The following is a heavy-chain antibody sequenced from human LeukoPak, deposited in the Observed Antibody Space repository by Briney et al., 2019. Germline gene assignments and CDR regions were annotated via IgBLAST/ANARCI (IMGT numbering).Heavy chain of an antibody. CDR1: GGSISSNTYY. Sequence: SETLSLTCSVSGGSISSNTYYWGWIRQPPGKGLEWIATINYSGTTHYNPSLKCRVTISADTSNNQLSLKLTSVTAADTAVYYCARVYYSNSYDYWYFDLWGRGTLVTVSS. CDR3: ARVYYSNSYDYWYFDL. CDR2: INYSGTT. V-gene: IGHV4-39*07. J-gene: IGHJ2*01. D-gene: IGHD6-13*01.